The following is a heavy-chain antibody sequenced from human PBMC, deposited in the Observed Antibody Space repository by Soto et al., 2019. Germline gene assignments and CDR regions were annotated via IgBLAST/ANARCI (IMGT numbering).Heavy chain of an antibody. J-gene: IGHJ6*02. Sequence: SVRVSCKXSGGTFSSYAISRVRQAPGQRREWMSGSRPIFGTANDAQEFQGRVTITAVKSTSTAYMELSSLRSEDTAVYYCARDNSLYCSSTSCYSGYYYGMDVWGQVTTVTVSS. CDR2: SRPIFGTA. CDR1: GGTFSSYA. D-gene: IGHD2-2*01. CDR3: ARDNSLYCSSTSCYSGYYYGMDV. V-gene: IGHV1-69*06.